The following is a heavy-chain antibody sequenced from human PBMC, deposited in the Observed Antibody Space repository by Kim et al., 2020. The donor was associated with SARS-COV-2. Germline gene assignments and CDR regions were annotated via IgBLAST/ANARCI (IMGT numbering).Heavy chain of an antibody. CDR3: ARTGYSSSWYDY. V-gene: IGHV3-30*04. Sequence: GGSLRLSCAASGFTFSSYAMHWVRQAPGKGLEWVAVISYDGSNKYYADSVKGRFTISRDNSKNTLYLQMNSLRAEDTAVYYCARTGYSSSWYDYWGQGTLVTVSS. CDR2: ISYDGSNK. D-gene: IGHD6-13*01. J-gene: IGHJ4*02. CDR1: GFTFSSYA.